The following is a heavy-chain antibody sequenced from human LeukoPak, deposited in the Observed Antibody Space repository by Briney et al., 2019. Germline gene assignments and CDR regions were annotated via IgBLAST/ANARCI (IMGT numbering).Heavy chain of an antibody. CDR2: IKQDGNEK. V-gene: IGHV3-7*01. CDR1: GFTFSSNW. J-gene: IGHJ3*02. Sequence: QAGGSLRLSCAASGFTFSSNWMSWVRQAPGKGLEWVANIKQDGNEKYYVDSVKGRFTISRDNTKSSLYLQMNSLRAEDTAVYYCARDPPRDIWGQGTMVTVSS. CDR3: ARDPPRDI.